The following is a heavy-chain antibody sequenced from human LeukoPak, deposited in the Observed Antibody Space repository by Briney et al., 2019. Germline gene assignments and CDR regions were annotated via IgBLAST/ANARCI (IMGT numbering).Heavy chain of an antibody. CDR1: GFTFSSYA. CDR3: AKDYDYVWGNYRRNYFEY. J-gene: IGHJ4*02. Sequence: GGSLRLSCAASGFTFSSYAMSWVRQAPGKGLEWVSVISGSGGSTYNADSVKCRFTISRDNYKNTLYLKMNSLRAEDTAVYYCAKDYDYVWGNYRRNYFEYWGQGTLVTVSS. V-gene: IGHV3-23*01. D-gene: IGHD3-16*02. CDR2: ISGSGGST.